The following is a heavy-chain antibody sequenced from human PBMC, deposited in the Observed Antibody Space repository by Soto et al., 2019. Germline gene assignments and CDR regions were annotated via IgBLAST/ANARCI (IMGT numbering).Heavy chain of an antibody. V-gene: IGHV1-18*01. CDR1: GYAFTTYG. J-gene: IGHJ4*02. Sequence: QVHLVQSGAEVKKPGASVKVSCKGSGYAFTTYGITWVRQAPGQGLEWMGWISAPNGNTNYAQKLQGRVTVTRDTSTSPAYMELRSLRSGDTAVYYCARGRYGDYWGQGALVTVSS. CDR2: ISAPNGNT. CDR3: ARGRYGDY. D-gene: IGHD1-1*01.